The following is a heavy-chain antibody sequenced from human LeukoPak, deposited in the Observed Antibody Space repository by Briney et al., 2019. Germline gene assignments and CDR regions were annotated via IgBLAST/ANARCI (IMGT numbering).Heavy chain of an antibody. V-gene: IGHV4-61*02. Sequence: SQTLSLTCTVSGGSISSGSYYWSWIRQPAGKGLEWIGRIYSSGSTNYNPSLKSRVTISADTSKNQFSLKLSSVTAADTAMYYCARAIWFGEGHDYWGQGTLVTVSS. D-gene: IGHD3-10*01. CDR3: ARAIWFGEGHDY. CDR2: IYSSGST. J-gene: IGHJ4*02. CDR1: GGSISSGSYY.